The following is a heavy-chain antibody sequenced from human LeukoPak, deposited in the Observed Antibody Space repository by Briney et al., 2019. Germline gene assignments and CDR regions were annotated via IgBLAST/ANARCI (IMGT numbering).Heavy chain of an antibody. J-gene: IGHJ3*02. Sequence: PSETLSLTCTVSGGSISSYYWSWIRQPPGKGLEWVGRIKSKTDGGTTDYAAPVKGRFTISRDDSKNTLYLQMNRLKIEDTAVYYCITDPGEWEPIWGQGTMVTVSS. CDR2: IKSKTDGGTT. CDR3: ITDPGEWEPI. D-gene: IGHD1-26*01. V-gene: IGHV3-15*01. CDR1: GGSISSYY.